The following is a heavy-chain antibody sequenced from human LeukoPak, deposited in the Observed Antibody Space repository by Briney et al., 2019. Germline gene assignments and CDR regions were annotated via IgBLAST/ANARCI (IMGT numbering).Heavy chain of an antibody. J-gene: IGHJ4*02. Sequence: SETLSLTCTVSGGSVSSDNYYWTWIRQPPGKGLQWIGYISYSGSTNYNPSLKSRVTISLHTSKNQFSPRLSSLTAADTAVYYCARRHYYNGRAYYFLDYWGQGTLVTVSS. CDR1: GGSVSSDNYY. D-gene: IGHD3-22*01. CDR2: ISYSGST. V-gene: IGHV4-61*01. CDR3: ARRHYYNGRAYYFLDY.